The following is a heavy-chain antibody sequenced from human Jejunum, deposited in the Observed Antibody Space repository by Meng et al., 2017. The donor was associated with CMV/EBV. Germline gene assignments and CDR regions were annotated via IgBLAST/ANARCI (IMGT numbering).Heavy chain of an antibody. Sequence: HVQPQGAGPGLLKPSETLSLTSTVSRGSISNYYWSWIRQPPGKGLEYIGRIYSSGTTKYNPSLNSRVTMSVDTSKNQFSLKVRSVTAADTAVYLCARHEVVGTAIFDYWGQGTLVTVSS. J-gene: IGHJ4*02. V-gene: IGHV4-4*07. CDR1: RGSISNYY. CDR3: ARHEVVGTAIFDY. CDR2: IYSSGTT. D-gene: IGHD6-19*01.